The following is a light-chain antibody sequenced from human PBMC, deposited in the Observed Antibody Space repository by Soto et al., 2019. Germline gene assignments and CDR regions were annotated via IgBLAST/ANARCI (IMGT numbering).Light chain of an antibody. CDR2: DAS. CDR1: QSVSSF. J-gene: IGKJ5*01. V-gene: IGKV3-11*01. Sequence: EIVLTQSPATLSLSPGERATLSCRASQSVSSFLGWYQQKPGQPPRLLIYDASRRATGIPARFSGSGSGTDFTLTISSLEPEDFAVYYCQQYGSSPPSSTFGQGTRLEIK. CDR3: QQYGSSPPSST.